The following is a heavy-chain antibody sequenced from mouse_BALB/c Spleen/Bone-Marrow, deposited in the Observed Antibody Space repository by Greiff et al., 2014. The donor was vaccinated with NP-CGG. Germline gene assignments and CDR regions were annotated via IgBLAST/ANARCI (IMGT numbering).Heavy chain of an antibody. V-gene: IGHV5-12*01. J-gene: IGHJ4*01. D-gene: IGHD2-4*01. CDR3: STMITTPYALDY. CDR1: GFTFSGYY. CDR2: ISNGGGST. Sequence: DVMLVESGGGSVQPGGSLKLSCAASGFTFSGYYMYWVRQTPEKRLEWVAYISNGGGSTYYPDTIKGRFTISRDNAKNTLFLQMSRLKSEDTAVYFCSTMITTPYALDYWGQGTSVTVSS.